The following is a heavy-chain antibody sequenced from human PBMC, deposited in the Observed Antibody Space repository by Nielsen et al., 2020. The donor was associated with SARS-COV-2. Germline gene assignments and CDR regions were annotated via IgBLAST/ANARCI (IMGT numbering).Heavy chain of an antibody. J-gene: IGHJ6*02. CDR2: ISWDGGST. Sequence: GESLKISCAASGFTFDDYAMHWVRQAPGKGLEWVSLISWDGGSTYYADSVKGRFTISRDNSKNTLYLQMNSLRAEDTAVYYCARGMQPYYYYYGMDVWGQGTTVTVSS. CDR1: GFTFDDYA. V-gene: IGHV3-43D*03. D-gene: IGHD6-13*01. CDR3: ARGMQPYYYYYGMDV.